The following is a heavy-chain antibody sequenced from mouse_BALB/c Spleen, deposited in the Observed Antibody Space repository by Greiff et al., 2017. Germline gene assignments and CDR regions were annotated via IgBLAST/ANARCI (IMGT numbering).Heavy chain of an antibody. Sequence: VQLQQSGAEPVRPGTSVKISCKASGYTFTNYWLGWVKQRPGHGLEWIGDIYPGGGYTNYNEKFKGKATLTADTSSSTAYMQLSSLTSEDSAVYFCARKGGSYGAGFAYWGQGTLVTVSA. CDR1: GYTFTNYW. CDR3: ARKGGSYGAGFAY. D-gene: IGHD1-1*02. CDR2: IYPGGGYT. V-gene: IGHV1-63*02. J-gene: IGHJ3*01.